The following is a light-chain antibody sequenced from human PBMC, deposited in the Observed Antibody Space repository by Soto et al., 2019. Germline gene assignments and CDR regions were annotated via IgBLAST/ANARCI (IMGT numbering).Light chain of an antibody. CDR2: ANS. Sequence: QSVLTQPPSVSGAPGQRVTISCSGNDANIGAAFDVHWYQQLPGTAPKLIISANSNRPSGVSDRFSASKSATSASLAITGRRAEDEGVYWCQSYDNSLGGAVFGGGTKLTVL. J-gene: IGLJ2*01. CDR3: QSYDNSLGGAV. V-gene: IGLV1-40*01. CDR1: DANIGAAFD.